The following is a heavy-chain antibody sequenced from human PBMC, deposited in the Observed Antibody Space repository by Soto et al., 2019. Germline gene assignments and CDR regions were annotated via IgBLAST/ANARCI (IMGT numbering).Heavy chain of an antibody. V-gene: IGHV1-18*01. CDR1: DYTFTSYG. CDR2: ISVYNGNT. CDR3: ARSGSSWNLREFDY. D-gene: IGHD6-13*01. J-gene: IGHJ4*02. Sequence: AAVKVSCKASDYTFTSYGIIWVRQAPGQGLEWIGWISVYNGNTNYAQKFRGRVTMTTDISTTTAYMEMRSLRSDDTAVYYCARSGSSWNLREFDYWGQGTLVTVSS.